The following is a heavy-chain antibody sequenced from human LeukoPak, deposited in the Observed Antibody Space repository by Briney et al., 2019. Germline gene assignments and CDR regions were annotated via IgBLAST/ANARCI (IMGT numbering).Heavy chain of an antibody. CDR1: GGSVSSGSSY. CDR2: IYYSGTT. CDR3: ARGTSKRHLVEWFSNRFDP. D-gene: IGHD6-13*01. V-gene: IGHV4-61*01. Sequence: SETLSLTCTVSGGSVSSGSSYWSWIRPPPGKGLEWIGYIYYSGTTNYNPSLKSRVSISVDTSKQQFSLKLSSVTAADTAVYYCARGTSKRHLVEWFSNRFDPWGQGTLVTVSS. J-gene: IGHJ5*02.